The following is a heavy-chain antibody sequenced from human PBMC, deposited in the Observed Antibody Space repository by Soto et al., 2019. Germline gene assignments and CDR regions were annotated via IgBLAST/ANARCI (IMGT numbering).Heavy chain of an antibody. CDR1: GYTLTELS. D-gene: IGHD3-22*01. Sequence: ASVKVSCKVSGYTLTELSMHWVRQAPGKGLEWMGWINAGNGDTKYSQKFQGRVTITRDTSAITAYMELSSLRSEDTAVYYCARDWTHYDSSGPGDYWGQGTLVTVSS. V-gene: IGHV1-3*01. J-gene: IGHJ4*02. CDR2: INAGNGDT. CDR3: ARDWTHYDSSGPGDY.